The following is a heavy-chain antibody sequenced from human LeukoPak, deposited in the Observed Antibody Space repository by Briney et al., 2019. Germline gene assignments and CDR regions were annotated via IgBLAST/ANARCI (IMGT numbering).Heavy chain of an antibody. Sequence: SETLSLTCTVSGYSISSGYYWGWIRQPPGKGLEWIGSIYHSGTTYYNPSLKSRVTISVDTSKNQFSLKLSSVTAADTAVYYCARGAAMIVVAARFDPWGQGTLVTVSS. J-gene: IGHJ5*02. CDR2: IYHSGTT. CDR3: ARGAAMIVVAARFDP. CDR1: GYSISSGYY. D-gene: IGHD3-22*01. V-gene: IGHV4-38-2*02.